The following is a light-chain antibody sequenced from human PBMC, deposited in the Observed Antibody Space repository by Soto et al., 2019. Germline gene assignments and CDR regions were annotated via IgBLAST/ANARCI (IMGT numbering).Light chain of an antibody. V-gene: IGKV3-15*01. CDR2: GAF. J-gene: IGKJ1*01. Sequence: EIVMTQSPVTLSVSPGERATLSCRASQSVRSNLAWYQQKPGQAPSLLIYGAFTRATGIPTRFSGTGSGTEFTLTSSSLQSEDFALYYCQQYNDLPLTFGQGTKVEIK. CDR1: QSVRSN. CDR3: QQYNDLPLT.